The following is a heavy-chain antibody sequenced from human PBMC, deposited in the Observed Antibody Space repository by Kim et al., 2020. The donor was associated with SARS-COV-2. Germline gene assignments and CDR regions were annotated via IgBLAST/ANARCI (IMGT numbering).Heavy chain of an antibody. V-gene: IGHV3-7*01. CDR2: IKYDGSEK. J-gene: IGHJ3*02. CDR1: GFTFSSYW. CDR3: ARDSPGTSSSDI. Sequence: GGSLRLSCAASGFTFSSYWMNWVRQAPGKGLEWVANIKYDGSEKYYVDSVKGRLTISRDNAENSLYLQMNSLRAKDTAVYYCARDSPGTSSSDIWGQGAMVTVS. D-gene: IGHD6-13*01.